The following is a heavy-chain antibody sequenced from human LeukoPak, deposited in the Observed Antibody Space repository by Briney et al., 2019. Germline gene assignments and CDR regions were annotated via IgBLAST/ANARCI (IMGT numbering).Heavy chain of an antibody. CDR2: INHSGST. V-gene: IGHV4-34*01. D-gene: IGHD2-15*01. J-gene: IGHJ5*02. Sequence: PSETLSLTCAVYGGSFSGYYWSWIRQPPGKGLEWIGEINHSGSTNYNPSLKSRVTISVDTSKNQFSLKLSSVTAADTAVYYCAREAEYCSGGSCLGGWFDPWGQGTLVTVSS. CDR1: GGSFSGYY. CDR3: AREAEYCSGGSCLGGWFDP.